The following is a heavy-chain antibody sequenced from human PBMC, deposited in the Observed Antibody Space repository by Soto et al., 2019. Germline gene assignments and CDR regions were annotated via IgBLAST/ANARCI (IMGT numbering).Heavy chain of an antibody. CDR3: ASRGGGSMGATTFHYYYYGMDV. Sequence: PGGSLRLSCAASGFTFSSYAMHWVRQAPGKGLEWVAVISYDGSNKYYADSVKGRFTISRDNSKNTLYLQMNSLRAEDTAVYYCASRGGGSMGATTFHYYYYGMDVWGQGTTVTVSS. V-gene: IGHV3-30-3*01. J-gene: IGHJ6*02. CDR2: ISYDGSNK. CDR1: GFTFSSYA. D-gene: IGHD1-26*01.